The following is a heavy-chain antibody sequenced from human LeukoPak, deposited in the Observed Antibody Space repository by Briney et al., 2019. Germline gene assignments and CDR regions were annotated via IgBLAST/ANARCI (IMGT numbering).Heavy chain of an antibody. Sequence: SVKVSCKASGGTFSSYAISWVRQAPGQGLEWLGRIIPIFGTANYAQKFQGRVTITTDESTSTAYMELSSLRSEDTAVYYCASGATGDVTIFDYWGQGTLVTVSS. CDR2: IIPIFGTA. V-gene: IGHV1-69*05. D-gene: IGHD7-27*01. J-gene: IGHJ4*02. CDR1: GGTFSSYA. CDR3: ASGATGDVTIFDY.